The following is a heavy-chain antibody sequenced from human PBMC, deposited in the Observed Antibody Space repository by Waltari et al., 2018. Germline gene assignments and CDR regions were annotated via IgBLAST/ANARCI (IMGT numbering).Heavy chain of an antibody. Sequence: EVQLVESGGGLVQPGGSLRLSCAASGFSTDYWLDWVRQAPGKGLVWVSLMKTDGTSITYADSVKGRFTISRDSAKNTYYLQMNGLRAEDTAVYYCTTNPGYWGQGTLVTVSS. J-gene: IGHJ4*02. CDR3: TTNPGY. CDR1: GFSTDYW. V-gene: IGHV3-74*03. CDR2: MKTDGTSI.